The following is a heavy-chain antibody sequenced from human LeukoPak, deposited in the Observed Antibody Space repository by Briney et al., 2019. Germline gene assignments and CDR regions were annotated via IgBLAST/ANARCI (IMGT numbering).Heavy chain of an antibody. CDR3: ATTSATGTGDY. D-gene: IGHD1-1*01. CDR1: GFTVSSNY. Sequence: GGSLRLSCAASGFTVSSNYMSWVRQAPGKGLEWVSVIYSGGSTYYADSVKGRLTISRDNSKNTLYLQMNSLRAEDTAVYYCATTSATGTGDYWGQGTLVTVSS. CDR2: IYSGGST. V-gene: IGHV3-53*01. J-gene: IGHJ4*02.